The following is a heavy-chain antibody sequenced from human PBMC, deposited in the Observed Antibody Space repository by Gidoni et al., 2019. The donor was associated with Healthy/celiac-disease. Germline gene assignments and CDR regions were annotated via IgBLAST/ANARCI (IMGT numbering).Heavy chain of an antibody. CDR3: ARGSGYAFDY. D-gene: IGHD5-12*01. CDR2: INSDGSST. CDR1: CVTFSSYW. Sequence: EVQLVESGGGLVQPGGSLRLSCPAPCVTFSSYWMHWVRQAPGKGLVWVSRINSDGSSTSYADSVKGRFTISRDNAKNTLYLQMNSLGAEDTAVYYCARGSGYAFDYWGQGTLVTVSS. J-gene: IGHJ4*02. V-gene: IGHV3-74*01.